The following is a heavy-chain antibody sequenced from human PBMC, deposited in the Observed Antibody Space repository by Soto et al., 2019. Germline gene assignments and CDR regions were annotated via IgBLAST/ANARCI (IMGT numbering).Heavy chain of an antibody. CDR3: ARDIEAYCGGDCDML. V-gene: IGHV1-3*01. J-gene: IGHJ4*02. CDR1: GYTFTSYA. Sequence: GASVKVSCKASGYTFTSYAMHWVRQAPGQRLEWMGWINAGNGNTKYSQKFQGRVTITRDTSASTAYMELSSLRSEDTAVYYCARDIEAYCGGDCDMLWGQGTLVTVSS. CDR2: INAGNGNT. D-gene: IGHD2-21*02.